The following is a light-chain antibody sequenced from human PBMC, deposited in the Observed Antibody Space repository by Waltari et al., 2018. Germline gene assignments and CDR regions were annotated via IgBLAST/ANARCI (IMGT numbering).Light chain of an antibody. Sequence: QSALTQPPSASGSPGQSVTISCTGTSSAVGNYNYFSWYQQHPGKAPKLIIFEVSERPSGVPDRFSGSKSGNMASLTVSGLQAEDEADYYCSSYAGNNNHYVFGTGTKVTVL. CDR1: SSAVGNYNY. V-gene: IGLV2-8*01. CDR3: SSYAGNNNHYV. J-gene: IGLJ1*01. CDR2: EVS.